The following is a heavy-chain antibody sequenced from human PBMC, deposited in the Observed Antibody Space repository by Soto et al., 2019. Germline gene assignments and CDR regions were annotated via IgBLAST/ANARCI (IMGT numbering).Heavy chain of an antibody. V-gene: IGHV1-69*04. CDR3: ARDDSGFSGSHYIDYFNY. D-gene: IGHD1-26*01. CDR1: GGTFSSYT. J-gene: IGHJ4*02. CDR2: IIPILGIT. Sequence: SVKVSCKASGGTFSSYTISWVRQAPGQGLEWMGRIIPILGITNYAQKFQGRVTITRDKSTGTVYMELSSLTSEDTAVYYCARDDSGFSGSHYIDYFNYWGQGALVTVSS.